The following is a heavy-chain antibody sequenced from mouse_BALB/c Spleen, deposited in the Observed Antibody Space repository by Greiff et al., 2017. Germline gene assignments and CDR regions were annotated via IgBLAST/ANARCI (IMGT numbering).Heavy chain of an antibody. D-gene: IGHD2-10*02. J-gene: IGHJ4*01. CDR1: GFSLTSYG. CDR3: ARKGEYGNYDAMDY. Sequence: VQLQQSGPGLVQPSQSLSITCTVSGFSLTSYGVHWVRQSPGKGLEWLGVIWSGGSTDYNAAFISRLSISKDNSKSQVFFKMNSLQANDTAIYYCARKGEYGNYDAMDYWGQGTSVTVSS. V-gene: IGHV2-2*02. CDR2: IWSGGST.